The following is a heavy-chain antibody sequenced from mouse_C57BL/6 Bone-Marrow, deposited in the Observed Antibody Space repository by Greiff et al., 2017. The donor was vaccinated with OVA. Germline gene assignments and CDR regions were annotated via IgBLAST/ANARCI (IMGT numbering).Heavy chain of an antibody. V-gene: IGHV1-39*01. CDR2: INPNYGTT. D-gene: IGHD1-1*01. CDR1: GYSFTDYN. Sequence: VQLKESGPELVKPGASVKISCKASGYSFTDYNMNWVKQSNGKSLEWIGVINPNYGTTSYNQKFKGKATLTVDQSSSTAYMQLNSLTSEDSAVYYCARDYYYGVVLRGYAMDYWGQGTSVTVSS. J-gene: IGHJ4*01. CDR3: ARDYYYGVVLRGYAMDY.